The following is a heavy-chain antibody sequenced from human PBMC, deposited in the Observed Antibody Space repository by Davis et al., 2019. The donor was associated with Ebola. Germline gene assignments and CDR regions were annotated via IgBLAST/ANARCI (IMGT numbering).Heavy chain of an antibody. D-gene: IGHD2-2*01. V-gene: IGHV3-7*03. J-gene: IGHJ4*02. Sequence: GGSLRLSCAASGFTFSSYWMSWVRQAPGKWLEWVANIKQDGSEKYYVDSVKGRFTISRDNAKNSLYLQMNSLRAEDTAVYYCARDEEDIVVVPAGIDYWGQGTLVTVSS. CDR2: IKQDGSEK. CDR1: GFTFSSYW. CDR3: ARDEEDIVVVPAGIDY.